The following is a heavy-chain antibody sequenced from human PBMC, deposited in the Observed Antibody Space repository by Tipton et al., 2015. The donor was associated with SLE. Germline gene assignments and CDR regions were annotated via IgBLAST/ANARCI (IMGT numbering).Heavy chain of an antibody. CDR2: IYYSGST. V-gene: IGHV4-59*12. CDR3: ARSGYSSGWYRGRFDI. J-gene: IGHJ3*02. D-gene: IGHD6-19*01. Sequence: LSLTCTVSGGSISSYYWSWIRQPPGKGLEWIGYIYYSGSTNYNPSLKSRVTISVDTSKNQFFLRLRSVTAADTAVYYCARSGYSSGWYRGRFDIWGQGTMATVSS. CDR1: GGSISSYY.